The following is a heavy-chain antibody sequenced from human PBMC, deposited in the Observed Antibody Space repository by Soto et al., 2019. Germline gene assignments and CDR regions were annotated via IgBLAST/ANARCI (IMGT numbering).Heavy chain of an antibody. CDR3: ARGVRWLLTGTYFDY. J-gene: IGHJ4*02. CDR1: GGSFSGYY. Sequence: SQTLSLTCAVYGGSFSGYYWSWIRQPPGKGLEWIGEINHSGSTNYNPSLTRRVTISVDTSKNQCSLKLSSVTAADTAVYYCARGVRWLLTGTYFDYWGQGTLVTVSS. D-gene: IGHD2-21*02. V-gene: IGHV4-34*01. CDR2: INHSGST.